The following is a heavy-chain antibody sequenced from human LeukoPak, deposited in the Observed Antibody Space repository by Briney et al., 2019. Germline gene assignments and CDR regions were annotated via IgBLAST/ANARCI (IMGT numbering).Heavy chain of an antibody. Sequence: SGTLSLTCTVSGYSVSGIFYWGWIRQPPGKGLEWIGNIYHSGGTYYNPSLKSRVTMSVDTSNNQFSLKLSSVIAADTAVYYCASASTGVVHYWGQGTLVTVSS. V-gene: IGHV4-38-2*02. CDR2: IYHSGGT. J-gene: IGHJ4*02. CDR1: GYSVSGIFY. CDR3: ASASTGVVHY. D-gene: IGHD2-2*01.